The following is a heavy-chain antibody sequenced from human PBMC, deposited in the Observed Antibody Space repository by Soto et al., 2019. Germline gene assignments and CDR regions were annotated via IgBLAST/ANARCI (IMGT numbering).Heavy chain of an antibody. D-gene: IGHD2-15*01. V-gene: IGHV4-59*02. CDR3: ARHDAVPTLHNGMGV. J-gene: IGHJ6*02. CDR2: IYYAGNT. CDR1: RGSVTGYY. Sequence: SETLSLTCTVSRGSVTGYYWSWIRQAPGRGLEWIGYIYYAGNTLYTPSLSSRVTISIDTSKNQFSLRLTSVTAADTAVYFCARHDAVPTLHNGMGVCGQGATVTAAS.